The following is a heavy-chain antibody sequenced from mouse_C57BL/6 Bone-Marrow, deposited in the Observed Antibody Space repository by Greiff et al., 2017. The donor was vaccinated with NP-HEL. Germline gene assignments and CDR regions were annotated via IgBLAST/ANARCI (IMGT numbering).Heavy chain of an antibody. J-gene: IGHJ3*01. CDR1: GFTFSDYY. V-gene: IGHV5-12*01. D-gene: IGHD2-3*01. CDR3: ARHDGYYPFAY. CDR2: ISNGGGST. Sequence: EVQLVESGGGLVQPGGSLKLSCAASGFTFSDYYMYWVRQTPEKRLEWVAYISNGGGSTYYPDTVKGRFTISRDNAKNTLYLQMSRLKSEDTAMYYCARHDGYYPFAYWGQGTLVTVSA.